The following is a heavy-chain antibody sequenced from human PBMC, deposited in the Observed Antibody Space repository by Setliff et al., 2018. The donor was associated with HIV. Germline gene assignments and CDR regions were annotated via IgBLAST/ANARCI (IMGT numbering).Heavy chain of an antibody. CDR1: GGSISSGSYY. J-gene: IGHJ6*03. Sequence: PSETLSLTCSVSGGSISSGSYYWSWIRQPAGKGLEWIGSIYYSGSTYYNPSLKSRVTISVDTSKNQFSLKLSPVTAADTAVYYCARHNTGYSYGYDYYYYYMDVWGKGTTVTVSS. D-gene: IGHD5-18*01. V-gene: IGHV4-39*01. CDR2: IYYSGST. CDR3: ARHNTGYSYGYDYYYYYMDV.